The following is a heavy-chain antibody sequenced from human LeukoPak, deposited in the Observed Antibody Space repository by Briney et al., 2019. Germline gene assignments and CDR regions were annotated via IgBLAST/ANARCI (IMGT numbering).Heavy chain of an antibody. J-gene: IGHJ4*02. Sequence: GGSLRLSCAASGFTFSSYAMSWVRQAPGKGLEWVSAISGSGGSTYYADSVKGRFTISRDNSKNTLYLQMNSLRAEDTAVYYCAKAGLLWFGELLYPNFDYWGQGTLVTVSS. CDR2: ISGSGGST. CDR1: GFTFSSYA. V-gene: IGHV3-23*01. CDR3: AKAGLLWFGELLYPNFDY. D-gene: IGHD3-10*01.